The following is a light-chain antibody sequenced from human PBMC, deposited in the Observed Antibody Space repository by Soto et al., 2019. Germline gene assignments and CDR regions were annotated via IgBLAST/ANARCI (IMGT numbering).Light chain of an antibody. CDR3: QHYNSYSEA. Sequence: DTQMTQSPSTLPGSVRDRVTITSRASQTISSWLAWYQQKPGKAPKLLIYKASTLKSGVPSRFRGSGSGTEFTLTISRLQTDDFSTYYCQHYNSYSEAFGQGTKVDIK. J-gene: IGKJ1*01. CDR2: KAS. V-gene: IGKV1-5*03. CDR1: QTISSW.